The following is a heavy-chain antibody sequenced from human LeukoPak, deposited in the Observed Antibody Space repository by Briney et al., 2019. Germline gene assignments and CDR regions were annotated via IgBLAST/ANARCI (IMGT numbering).Heavy chain of an antibody. J-gene: IGHJ6*04. CDR1: GGSFSGCY. V-gene: IGHV4-34*01. Sequence: PSETLSLTCAVYGGSFSGCYWSWIRQPPGKGLEWIGEINHSGSTNYNPSLKSRVTISVDTSKNQFSLKLSSVTAADTAVYYCARGEDAVATIFYYYYYGMDVWGKGTTVTVSS. CDR3: ARGEDAVATIFYYYYYGMDV. CDR2: INHSGST. D-gene: IGHD5-12*01.